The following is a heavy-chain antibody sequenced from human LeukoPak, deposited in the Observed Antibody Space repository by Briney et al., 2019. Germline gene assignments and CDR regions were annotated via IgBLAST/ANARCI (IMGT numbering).Heavy chain of an antibody. V-gene: IGHV4-59*08. J-gene: IGHJ6*03. CDR1: GGSISTDY. Sequence: PSETLSLTCTVSGGSISTDYWSWIRQPPGKGLEWIGYIYYSGSTNYNPSLKSRVTISVDTSKNQFSLKLSSVTAADTAVYYCARLKRYSSGWYVAAENYYYYMDVWGKGTTVTISS. CDR2: IYYSGST. D-gene: IGHD6-19*01. CDR3: ARLKRYSSGWYVAAENYYYYMDV.